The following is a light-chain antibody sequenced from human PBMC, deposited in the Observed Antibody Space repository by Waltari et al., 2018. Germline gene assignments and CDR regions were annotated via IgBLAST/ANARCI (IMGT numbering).Light chain of an antibody. V-gene: IGLV3-1*01. CDR3: QVWDSDTTALI. CDR1: SLRHKY. Sequence: SYDLTQAPSVSVSPGQTASITCSCDSLRHKYVSWFQQRPGQSPLLVFYQDDKRPSGIPERFSGSNSGNTATLTISGTQAMDEGDYYCQVWDSDTTALIFGTGTSVTV. J-gene: IGLJ1*01. CDR2: QDD.